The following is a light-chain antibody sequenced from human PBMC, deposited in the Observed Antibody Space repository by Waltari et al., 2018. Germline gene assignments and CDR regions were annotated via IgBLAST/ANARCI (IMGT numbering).Light chain of an antibody. J-gene: IGKJ1*01. CDR2: WAS. CDR3: QHLHSTPWS. Sequence: DILMTQSPQSVAVSLGERATIKCKSSQTVLHSSTGKNSFAWYQQKQGQAPKLLIYWASTRDSGVPYRCSGSGSDTDFTLTITSVHAEDGAVYYWQHLHSTPWSFGHGTRVEI. CDR1: QTVLHSSTGKNS. V-gene: IGKV4-1*01.